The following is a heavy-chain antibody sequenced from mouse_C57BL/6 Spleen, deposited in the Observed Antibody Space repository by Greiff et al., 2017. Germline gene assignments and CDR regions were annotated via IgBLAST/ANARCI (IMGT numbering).Heavy chain of an antibody. CDR3: ARGAYYGYDEAMDY. J-gene: IGHJ4*01. D-gene: IGHD2-9*01. Sequence: QVQLKESGPELVKPGASVKISCKASGYAFSSSWMNWVKQRPGKGLEWIGRIYPGDGDTNYNGKFKGKATLTADKSSSTAYMQRSSLTSEDSAVYFCARGAYYGYDEAMDYWGQGTSVTVSS. CDR1: GYAFSSSW. V-gene: IGHV1-82*01. CDR2: IYPGDGDT.